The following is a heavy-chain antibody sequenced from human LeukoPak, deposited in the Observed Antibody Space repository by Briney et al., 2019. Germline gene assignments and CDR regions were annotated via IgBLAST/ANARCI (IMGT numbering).Heavy chain of an antibody. J-gene: IGHJ4*02. CDR3: ARYFSGKTLDY. D-gene: IGHD1-1*01. Sequence: SETLSLTRTVSGGSISSYYWSWIRQPPGKGLEWIGYINHSGNSKYNPPLESRITIAVDTSKNQFSLKVSSVTAADTAVYYCARYFSGKTLDYWGQGMLVTVSS. CDR1: GGSISSYY. CDR2: INHSGNS. V-gene: IGHV4-59*01.